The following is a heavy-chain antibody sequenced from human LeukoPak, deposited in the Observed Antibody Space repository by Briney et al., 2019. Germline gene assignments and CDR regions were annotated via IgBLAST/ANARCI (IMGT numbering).Heavy chain of an antibody. V-gene: IGHV3-23*01. J-gene: IGHJ4*02. CDR2: MSGSGGST. Sequence: GGSLRLSCVASGFTFSSYAMSWVRQAPGKGLEWVSAMSGSGGSTYYADSVKGRFTISRDNSKNTLYLQMNSLRAEDTAVYYCAKRRCSSTSCYSLDYWGQGTLVTVTS. CDR1: GFTFSSYA. D-gene: IGHD2-2*01. CDR3: AKRRCSSTSCYSLDY.